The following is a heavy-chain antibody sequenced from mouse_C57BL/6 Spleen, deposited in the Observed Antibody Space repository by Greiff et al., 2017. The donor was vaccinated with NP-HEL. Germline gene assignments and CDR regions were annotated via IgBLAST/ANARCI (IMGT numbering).Heavy chain of an antibody. V-gene: IGHV1-15*01. CDR2: IDPETGGT. CDR1: GYTFTDYE. CDR3: TYDYYGSSSFAY. J-gene: IGHJ3*01. Sequence: QVQLKQSGAELVRPGASVTLSCKASGYTFTDYEMHWVKQTPVHGLEWIGAIDPETGGTAYNQKFKGKALLTADKSSSTAYMELRSLTSEDSAVYYGTYDYYGSSSFAYWGQGTLVTVSA. D-gene: IGHD1-1*01.